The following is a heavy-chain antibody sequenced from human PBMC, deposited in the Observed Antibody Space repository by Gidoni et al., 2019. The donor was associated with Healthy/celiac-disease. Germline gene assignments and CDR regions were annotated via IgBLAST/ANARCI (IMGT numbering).Heavy chain of an antibody. CDR3: ARATRRSSWNY. J-gene: IGHJ4*02. CDR2: INHSGST. D-gene: IGHD6-13*01. V-gene: IGHV4-34*01. CDR1: VGSFSGYY. Sequence: QVQLQPWGAGLLKPSEPLSLTCAVYVGSFSGYYWSWIRQPPGKGLEWIGEINHSGSTNYNPSLKSRVTISVDTSKNQFSLKLSSVTAADTAVYYCARATRRSSWNYWGQGTLVTVSS.